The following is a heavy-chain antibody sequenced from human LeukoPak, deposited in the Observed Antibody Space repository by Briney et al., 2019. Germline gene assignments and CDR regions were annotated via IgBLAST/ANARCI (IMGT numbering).Heavy chain of an antibody. D-gene: IGHD1-26*01. CDR1: GFTFSSYW. J-gene: IGHJ4*02. V-gene: IGHV3-7*03. CDR2: IKQDGSEK. Sequence: GGSLRLSCAASGFTFSSYWMSWVRQAPGKGLEWVANIKQDGSEKYYVDSEKGRFTISRDNAKNSLYLQMNSLKTDDTAVYYCAHQGSWEHCFDYWGQGILVTVSS. CDR3: AHQGSWEHCFDY.